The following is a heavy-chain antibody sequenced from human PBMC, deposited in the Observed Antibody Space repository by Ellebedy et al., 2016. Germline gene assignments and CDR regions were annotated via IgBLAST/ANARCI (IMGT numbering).Heavy chain of an antibody. CDR3: TRGVIPAAICPPSGY. CDR2: ITGSGGEA. V-gene: IGHV3-23*01. CDR1: GFTFSSHG. J-gene: IGHJ4*02. D-gene: IGHD2-2*01. Sequence: GGSLRLXXAASGFTFSSHGMSWVRQAPGKGLECVSLITGSGGEAFYADSVKGRFTISRDNTRNLLFLQMNSLSAEDSATYYCTRGVIPAAICPPSGYWGQGTLVTVST.